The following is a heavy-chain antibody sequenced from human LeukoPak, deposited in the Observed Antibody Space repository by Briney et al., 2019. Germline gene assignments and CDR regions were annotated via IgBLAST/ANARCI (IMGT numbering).Heavy chain of an antibody. V-gene: IGHV1-2*02. CDR1: GYTFTDYY. D-gene: IGHD5-12*01. Sequence: GASVKVSCKASGYTFTDYYMHWVRQAPGQGLEWMGWINPNSGDTKYAQKFQGRVTMTRDTSISTAYMELSRLISDDTAVFYCARGGYHSGCYWGQGTLVTISS. CDR2: INPNSGDT. CDR3: ARGGYHSGCY. J-gene: IGHJ4*02.